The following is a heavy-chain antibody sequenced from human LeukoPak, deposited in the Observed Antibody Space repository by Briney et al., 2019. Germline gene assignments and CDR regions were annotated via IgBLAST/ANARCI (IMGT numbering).Heavy chain of an antibody. J-gene: IGHJ4*02. CDR2: IYSGGST. D-gene: IGHD3-22*01. V-gene: IGHV3-66*04. CDR3: AGHPEYYYDSSGYYPFDY. Sequence: GGSLRLSCAASGFAVSSNYMSWVRQAPGKGLEWVSVIYSGGSTYYADSVKGRFTISRDNSKNTLYLQMNSLRAEDTAAYYCAGHPEYYYDSSGYYPFDYWGQGTLVTVSS. CDR1: GFAVSSNY.